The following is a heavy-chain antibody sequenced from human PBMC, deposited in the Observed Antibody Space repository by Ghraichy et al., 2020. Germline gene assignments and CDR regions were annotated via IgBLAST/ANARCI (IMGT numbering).Heavy chain of an antibody. CDR1: GFTFSSYA. Sequence: GGSLRLSCAASGFTFSSYAMSWVRQAPGKGLEWVSAISGSGGSTYYADSVKGRFTISRDNSKNTLYLQMNSLRAEDTAVYYCAKRAAYCGGDCYSSLSWYFDYWGQGTLVTVSS. D-gene: IGHD2-21*02. CDR2: ISGSGGST. J-gene: IGHJ4*02. CDR3: AKRAAYCGGDCYSSLSWYFDY. V-gene: IGHV3-23*01.